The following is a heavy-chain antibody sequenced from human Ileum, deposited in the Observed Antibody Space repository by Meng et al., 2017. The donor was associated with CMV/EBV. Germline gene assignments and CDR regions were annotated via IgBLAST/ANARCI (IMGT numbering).Heavy chain of an antibody. Sequence: QLQRQGSGPGLVKPSETLSLTCNVSGDSISSSNYCWAWIRQPPGKGLEWIGTIYNTGSAYYNPSLKSRVTISVDTSKNQFSLKLSSVTAADTAVHYCARVSLTGNSGRGWFDSWGQGTLVTVSS. CDR2: IYNTGSA. V-gene: IGHV4-39*07. J-gene: IGHJ5*01. D-gene: IGHD1-26*01. CDR3: ARVSLTGNSGRGWFDS. CDR1: GDSISSSNYC.